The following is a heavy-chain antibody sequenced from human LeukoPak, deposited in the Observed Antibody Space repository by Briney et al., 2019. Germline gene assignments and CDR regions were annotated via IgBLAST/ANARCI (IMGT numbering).Heavy chain of an antibody. CDR1: GFTFSNYP. CDR2: ISGNGIST. V-gene: IGHV3-64*01. J-gene: IGHJ5*02. Sequence: GGSLRLSCAASGFTFSNYPMHWVRQAPGKGLEYVAAISGNGISTYYANSVKGRFTISRDNSKNTLYLQMGSLRAEDMAVYYCARDHSPSWSNWFDPSGQGTLVTVSS. D-gene: IGHD2-2*01. CDR3: ARDHSPSWSNWFDP.